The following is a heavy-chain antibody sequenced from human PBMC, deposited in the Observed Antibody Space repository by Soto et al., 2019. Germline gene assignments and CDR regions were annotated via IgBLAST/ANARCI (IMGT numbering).Heavy chain of an antibody. J-gene: IGHJ5*02. CDR2: IDGSGGIP. D-gene: IGHD3-10*01. CDR3: VKNSGWFNT. Sequence: QLLQSGGGLVQPGGSLTLSCAASGFTFGTTDMSWVRQAPGEGLEWVSTIDGSGGIPYYAASVKGRFTISRDNSRNTVYLQMNSLRGDDTALYYCVKNSGWFNTWGQGALVTVSS. CDR1: GFTFGTTD. V-gene: IGHV3-23*01.